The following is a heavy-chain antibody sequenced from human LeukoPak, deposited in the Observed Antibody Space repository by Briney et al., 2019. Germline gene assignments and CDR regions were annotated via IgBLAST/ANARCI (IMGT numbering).Heavy chain of an antibody. CDR3: ARAETQYYDFWSGYHNWFDP. CDR2: INYSGRT. CDR1: GDSISSYY. Sequence: PSETLSLTCTVSGDSISSYYWSWIRQPPGKGLEWIGYINYSGRTNYYPSLKSRITILVDTFKNQFSLKLSSVTAADTAVYYCARAETQYYDFWSGYHNWFDPWGQGTLVTVSS. V-gene: IGHV4-59*01. D-gene: IGHD3-3*01. J-gene: IGHJ5*02.